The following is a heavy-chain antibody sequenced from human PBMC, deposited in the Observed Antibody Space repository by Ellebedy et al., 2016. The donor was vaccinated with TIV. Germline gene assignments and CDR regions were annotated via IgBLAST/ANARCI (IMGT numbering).Heavy chain of an antibody. Sequence: GSLRLSXTASGFNFNTFFMSWIRQPPGKGLEWIGYIYYTGSTTYNPSLKRRVTIAIDTSKNQFPLNLTSVTAADTAVYFCARDQFGLGSDACDIWGQGTVVTVSS. V-gene: IGHV4-59*01. CDR3: ARDQFGLGSDACDI. CDR2: IYYTGST. J-gene: IGHJ3*02. D-gene: IGHD3/OR15-3a*01. CDR1: GFNFNTFF.